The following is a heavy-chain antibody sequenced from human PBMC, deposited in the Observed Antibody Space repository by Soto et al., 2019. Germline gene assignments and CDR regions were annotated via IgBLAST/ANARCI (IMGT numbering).Heavy chain of an antibody. Sequence: GVSVKVSCKASGGTFSSYTISWVRQAPGQGLEWMGRIIPILGIANYAQKFQGRVTITADKSTSTAYMELSSLRSEDTAVYYCARGGELLDYYYMDVWGKGTTVTVSS. V-gene: IGHV1-69*02. CDR2: IIPILGIA. J-gene: IGHJ6*03. D-gene: IGHD3-16*01. CDR3: ARGGELLDYYYMDV. CDR1: GGTFSSYT.